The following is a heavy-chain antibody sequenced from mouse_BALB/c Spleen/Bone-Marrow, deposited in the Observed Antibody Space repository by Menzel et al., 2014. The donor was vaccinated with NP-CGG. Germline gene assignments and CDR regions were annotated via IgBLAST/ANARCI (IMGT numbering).Heavy chain of an antibody. CDR1: GFSLTSYG. Sequence: VQLQQSGPGLVAPSQSLSITCTVSGFSLTSYGVHWVRQPPGKVLEWLGVMWAGGSTNYNSALMSRLSISKDNSKSQVFLKMNSLQTDDTAMYYCARGSYYEGAMDYWGQGTSVTVSS. V-gene: IGHV2-9*02. D-gene: IGHD1-1*01. J-gene: IGHJ4*01. CDR3: ARGSYYEGAMDY. CDR2: MWAGGST.